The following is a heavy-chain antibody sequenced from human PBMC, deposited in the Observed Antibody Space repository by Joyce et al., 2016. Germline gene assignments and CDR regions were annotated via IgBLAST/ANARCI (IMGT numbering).Heavy chain of an antibody. Sequence: VQLVQSGAEVKKPGASVKVSCKASGYTFTSDNINWVRQATGQGLEWMGGMNPNSGNPAYAQKFQGRLTMTRITSISAVYMELSSLGSEDTAVYYCVGQLDVWGPGTTVTVSS. J-gene: IGHJ6*02. CDR3: VGQLDV. V-gene: IGHV1-8*01. CDR2: MNPNSGNP. CDR1: GYTFTSDN. D-gene: IGHD3-10*01.